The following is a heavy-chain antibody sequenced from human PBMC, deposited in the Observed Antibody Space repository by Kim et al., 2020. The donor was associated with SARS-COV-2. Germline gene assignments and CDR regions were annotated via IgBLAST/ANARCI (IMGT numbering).Heavy chain of an antibody. D-gene: IGHD5-12*01. CDR3: ARSYAGKYSHQH. J-gene: IGHJ1*01. CDR1: GYTFTSYD. V-gene: IGHV1-8*01. Sequence: ASVKVSCKASGYTFTSYDINWVRQATGQGLEWMGWMNPNSGNTGYAQKFQGRVTMTRNTSISTAYMELSSLRSEDTAVYYCARSYAGKYSHQHWGQGTLVTVSS. CDR2: MNPNSGNT.